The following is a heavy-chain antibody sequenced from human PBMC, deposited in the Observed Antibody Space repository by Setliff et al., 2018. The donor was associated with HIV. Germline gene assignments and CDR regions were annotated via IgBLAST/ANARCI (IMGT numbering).Heavy chain of an antibody. Sequence: PGGSLRLSCAASGFTFSSYSMNWVRQAPGKGLEWVSSISSSSSYIYYADSVKGRFTISRDNAKNSLYLQMNSLRAEDTAVYYCARDSPWHSSCYFDYWGKGTTVTVSS. J-gene: IGHJ4*03. CDR3: ARDSPWHSSCYFDY. CDR1: GFTFSSYS. CDR2: ISSSSSYI. V-gene: IGHV3-21*01. D-gene: IGHD3-22*01.